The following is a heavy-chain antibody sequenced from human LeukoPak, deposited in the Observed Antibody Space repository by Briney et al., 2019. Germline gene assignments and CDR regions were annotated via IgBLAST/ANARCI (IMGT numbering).Heavy chain of an antibody. Sequence: ASVKVSCKASGYTFTNYHMHWVRQAPGQGLEWMGIINPSGGSTNYAQRFQGRVTMTRDTSTGTVYMELSSLRSEDTAVYYCAREFYTAFDIWGQGTMVTVSS. CDR1: GYTFTNYH. V-gene: IGHV1-46*01. J-gene: IGHJ3*02. D-gene: IGHD2/OR15-2a*01. CDR2: INPSGGST. CDR3: AREFYTAFDI.